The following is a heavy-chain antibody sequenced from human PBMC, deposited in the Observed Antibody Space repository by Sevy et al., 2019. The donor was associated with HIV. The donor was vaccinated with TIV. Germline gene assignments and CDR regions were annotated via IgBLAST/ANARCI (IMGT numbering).Heavy chain of an antibody. D-gene: IGHD2-2*01. Sequence: GGSLRLSCEASKFTFSSYNMNWVRQAPGKGLEWISYIGSDDSTIYYADSVKGRFTISRDNAKKSLSLQMGRLRDEDTAVYYCAAAAGYCSINSCSDAFNIWGQGTMVTVSS. CDR3: AAAAGYCSINSCSDAFNI. CDR1: KFTFSSYN. V-gene: IGHV3-48*02. CDR2: IGSDDSTI. J-gene: IGHJ3*02.